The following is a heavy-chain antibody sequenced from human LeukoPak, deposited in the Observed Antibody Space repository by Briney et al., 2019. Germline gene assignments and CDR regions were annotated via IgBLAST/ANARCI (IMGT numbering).Heavy chain of an antibody. V-gene: IGHV3-23*01. J-gene: IGHJ2*01. Sequence: GGSLRLSCAASGFTFNKYAMSWVRQAPGKGLEWVSAISGGGSTYYADSVKGRFTISRDNSKNTLYLQMNSLRAEDTAVYYCAKRGMTFRGWYFDLWGRGTLVTVSS. CDR3: AKRGMTFRGWYFDL. CDR2: ISGGGST. CDR1: GFTFNKYA. D-gene: IGHD1-14*01.